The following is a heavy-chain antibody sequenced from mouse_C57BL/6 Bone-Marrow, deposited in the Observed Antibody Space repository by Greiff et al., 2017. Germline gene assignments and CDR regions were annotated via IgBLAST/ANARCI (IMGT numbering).Heavy chain of an antibody. CDR2: ILPGSGST. CDR3: ASSITTVVATPFDY. Sequence: QVQLKQSGAELMKPGASVKLSCKATGYTFTGYWIEWVKQRPGHGLAWIGEILPGSGSTNYNEKFKGKATFTADTSSNTAYMQLSSLTTEDSAIYYCASSITTVVATPFDYWGQGTTLTVAS. CDR1: GYTFTGYW. J-gene: IGHJ2*01. V-gene: IGHV1-9*01. D-gene: IGHD1-1*01.